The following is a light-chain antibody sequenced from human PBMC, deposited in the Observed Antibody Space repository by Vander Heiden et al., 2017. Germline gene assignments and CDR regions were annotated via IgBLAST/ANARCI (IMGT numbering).Light chain of an antibody. CDR2: QDS. V-gene: IGLV3-1*01. CDR3: PAWDSSTGEV. CDR1: KLGDKY. Sequence: SYELTQPPSVSVSPGQTASITCSGDKLGDKYACWYQQKPGQSPVLVIYQDSKRPSGIPERFSGSNSGNTATLTISGTQAMDEADYYCPAWDSSTGEVFGGGTKLTVL. J-gene: IGLJ2*01.